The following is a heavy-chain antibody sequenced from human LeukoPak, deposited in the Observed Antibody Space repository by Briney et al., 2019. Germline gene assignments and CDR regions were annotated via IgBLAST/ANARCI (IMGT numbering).Heavy chain of an antibody. CDR3: ARGGQQSGMDV. Sequence: GGSLRLSCAASGFTFSSYNMNWVRQAPGKGLEWVSSISSSSSYIYYADSVKGRFTISRDNAKNSLYLQMNSLRAEDTAVYYCARGGQQSGMDVWGQGTTVTVSS. V-gene: IGHV3-21*01. CDR2: ISSSSSYI. CDR1: GFTFSSYN. D-gene: IGHD6-13*01. J-gene: IGHJ6*02.